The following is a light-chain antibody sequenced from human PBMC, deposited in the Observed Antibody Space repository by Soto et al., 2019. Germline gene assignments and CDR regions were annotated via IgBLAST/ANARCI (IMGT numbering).Light chain of an antibody. Sequence: DIQMTQSPSSVSASVGDRVTITCRASQNIDRWLAWYQQTPGKAPKVLIYAASTLQSGVPSRFSGSGSGTEFTLTISSLQPEDFATYYCQQVSGSLTFVPGTRVDVK. CDR2: AAS. V-gene: IGKV1D-12*01. J-gene: IGKJ5*01. CDR1: QNIDRW. CDR3: QQVSGSLT.